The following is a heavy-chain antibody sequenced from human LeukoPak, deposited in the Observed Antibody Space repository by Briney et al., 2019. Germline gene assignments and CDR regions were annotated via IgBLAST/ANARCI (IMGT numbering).Heavy chain of an antibody. CDR3: ARLGSGADFDY. J-gene: IGHJ4*02. CDR2: INHSGST. CDR1: DGSFSSATYK. V-gene: IGHV4-39*07. Sequence: PSETLSLTCTVSDGSFSSATYKWAWVRQPPGKGLEWIGEINHSGSTNYNPSLKSRVTISVDTSKNQFSLKLSSVTAADTAVYYCARLGSGADFDYWGQGTLVTVSS. D-gene: IGHD1-26*01.